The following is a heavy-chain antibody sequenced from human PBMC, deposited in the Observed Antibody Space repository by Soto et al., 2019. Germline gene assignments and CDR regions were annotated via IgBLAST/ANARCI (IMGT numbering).Heavy chain of an antibody. Sequence: EVQLVESGGVVVQPGGSLRLSCAASGFTFDDYAMHWVRQAPGKGLEWVSLISWDGGSTYYADSVKGRFTISRDNSKNSLYLQMNSLRAEDTALYYCAKDRGDSSSSYYYYYYGMDVWGQGTTVTVSS. CDR2: ISWDGGST. J-gene: IGHJ6*02. CDR1: GFTFDDYA. V-gene: IGHV3-43D*04. D-gene: IGHD6-6*01. CDR3: AKDRGDSSSSYYYYYYGMDV.